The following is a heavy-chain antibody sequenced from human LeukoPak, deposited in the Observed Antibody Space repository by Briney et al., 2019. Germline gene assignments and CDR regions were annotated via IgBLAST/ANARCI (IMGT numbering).Heavy chain of an antibody. CDR3: AKDFREGYFDWFYRREYFDY. J-gene: IGHJ4*02. CDR2: ISYDGSNK. V-gene: IGHV3-30*18. D-gene: IGHD3-9*01. CDR1: GFTFSSYD. Sequence: GGSLRLSCAASGFTFSSYDMHWVRQAPGKGLEWVAVISYDGSNKYYADSVKGRFTISRDNSKNTLYLQMNSLRAEDTAVYYCAKDFREGYFDWFYRREYFDYWGQGTLVTVSS.